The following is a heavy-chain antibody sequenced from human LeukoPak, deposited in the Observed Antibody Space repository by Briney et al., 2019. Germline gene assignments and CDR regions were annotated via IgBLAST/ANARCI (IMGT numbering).Heavy chain of an antibody. CDR2: MYPGDLDA. J-gene: IGHJ3*02. CDR3: ARRGNGKDAFDI. D-gene: IGHD2-8*01. CDR1: GYRFSTSW. Sequence: GESLKISCKGSGYRFSTSWIGWVRQMPGKGLEWVGIMYPGDLDARYSPSFEGQVIISADQSISTAYLHWNTLEASDTAMYYCARRGNGKDAFDIWGQGTIVTGS. V-gene: IGHV5-51*01.